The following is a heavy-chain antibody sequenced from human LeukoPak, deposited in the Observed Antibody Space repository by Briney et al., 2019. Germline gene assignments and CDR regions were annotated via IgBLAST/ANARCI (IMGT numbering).Heavy chain of an antibody. Sequence: ASVKVSCKASGYTFTSYDINWVRQATGQGLEWMGWMNPNSGNTDYAQKFQGRVTMTRNTSISTAYMELSSLRSEDTAVYYCARGRRPIVVVPDDIHKPLNYFDPWGQGTLVTVSS. CDR2: MNPNSGNT. J-gene: IGHJ5*02. CDR1: GYTFTSYD. CDR3: ARGRRPIVVVPDDIHKPLNYFDP. D-gene: IGHD2-2*01. V-gene: IGHV1-8*01.